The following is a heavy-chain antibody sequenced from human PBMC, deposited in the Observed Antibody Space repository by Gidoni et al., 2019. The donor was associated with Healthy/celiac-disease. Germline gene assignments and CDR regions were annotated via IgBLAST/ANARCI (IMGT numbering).Heavy chain of an antibody. J-gene: IGHJ4*02. V-gene: IGHV4-31*03. D-gene: IGHD2-2*02. Sequence: QVQLQESGPGLVKPSQTLSLTCTVSGVSISSGGYYWIWIRQHPGKGLEWIGYIYYSGSTYYNPSLKSRVTISVDTSKNQFSLKLSSVTAADTAVYYCARAIGYCSSTSCYMGGEFDYWGQGTLVTVSS. CDR2: IYYSGST. CDR1: GVSISSGGYY. CDR3: ARAIGYCSSTSCYMGGEFDY.